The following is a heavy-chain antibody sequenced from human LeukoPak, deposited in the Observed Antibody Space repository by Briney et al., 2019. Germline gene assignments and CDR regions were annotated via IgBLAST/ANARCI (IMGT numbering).Heavy chain of an antibody. Sequence: GGSLRLSCAASGFTFSSYSMNWVRQAPGKGLEWVSAISGSGGSTYYADSVKGRFTISRDNSKNTLYLQMNSLRAEDTAVYYCAKEGYYYYDSSGYYSDWGQGTLVTVSS. CDR3: AKEGYYYYDSSGYYSD. J-gene: IGHJ1*01. CDR2: ISGSGGST. D-gene: IGHD3-22*01. CDR1: GFTFSSYS. V-gene: IGHV3-23*01.